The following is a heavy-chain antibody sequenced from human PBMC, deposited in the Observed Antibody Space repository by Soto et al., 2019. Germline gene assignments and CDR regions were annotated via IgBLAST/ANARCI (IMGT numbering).Heavy chain of an antibody. CDR1: GFTFSNIW. J-gene: IGHJ4*02. Sequence: EVQLVESGGALVKAGGSLRLSCAASGFTFSNIWMSWVRQAPGKGLEWVGRIKRKSDGGTTDYAAPVRGRFTMSRDDSKGTMYLQINSLASEDTAVYFCTTEALCSSNTCPGTCEHWGQGTQVTVPS. D-gene: IGHD2-2*01. CDR3: TTEALCSSNTCPGTCEH. V-gene: IGHV3-15*02. CDR2: IKRKSDGGTT.